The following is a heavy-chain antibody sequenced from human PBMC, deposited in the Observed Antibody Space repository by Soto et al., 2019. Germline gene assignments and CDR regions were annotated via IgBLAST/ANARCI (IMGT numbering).Heavy chain of an antibody. CDR1: GGSFSGYY. V-gene: IGHV4-34*01. CDR3: ARGRQLELRGDYFDY. D-gene: IGHD1-7*01. Sequence: SETLSLTCAVYGGSFSGYYWSWIRQPPGKGLEWIGEINHSGSTNYNPSLKSRVTISVDTSKNQFSLKLSSVTAADTAVYYCARGRQLELRGDYFDYWGQGTLVTVSS. J-gene: IGHJ4*02. CDR2: INHSGST.